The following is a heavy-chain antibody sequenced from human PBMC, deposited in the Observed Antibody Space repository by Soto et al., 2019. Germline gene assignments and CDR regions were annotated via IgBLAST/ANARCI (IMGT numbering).Heavy chain of an antibody. V-gene: IGHV4-30-4*01. CDR2: IYYSGST. CDR1: GGSISSGDYY. CDR3: ATEKWGMVRGASAFDI. J-gene: IGHJ3*02. Sequence: SETLSLTCTVSGGSISSGDYYWSWIHQPPGKGLEWIGYIYYSGSTYYNPSLKSRVTISVDTSKNQFSLKLSSVTAADTAVYYCATEKWGMVRGASAFDIWGQGTMVTVSS. D-gene: IGHD3-10*01.